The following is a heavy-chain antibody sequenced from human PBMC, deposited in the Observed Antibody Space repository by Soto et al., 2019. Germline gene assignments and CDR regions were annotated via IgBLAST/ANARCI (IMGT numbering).Heavy chain of an antibody. CDR2: ISSSGSTI. D-gene: IGHD6-19*01. Sequence: QVQLVESGGAWANLEGSRRPPVEASGSTSVDTYMAWIGRAPGKGRGGVPYISSSGSTIYYADSVKGRFTISRDNAKNSLYLQMNSLRAEDTAVYYCARDSKGGWYDYYYGMDVWGQGTTVTVSS. CDR3: ARDSKGGWYDYYYGMDV. J-gene: IGHJ6*02. V-gene: IGHV3-11*01. CDR1: GSTSVDTY.